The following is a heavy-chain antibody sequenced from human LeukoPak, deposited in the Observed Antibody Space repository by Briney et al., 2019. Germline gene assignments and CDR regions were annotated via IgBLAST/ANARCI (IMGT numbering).Heavy chain of an antibody. Sequence: GGPLRLSCAASGFTFSSYGMHWVRQAPGKGLEWVAVISYDGSNKYYADSVKGRFTISRDNSKNTLYLQMNSLRAEDTAVYYCAKDLGEQWLVPEEVDYWGQGTLVTVSS. CDR2: ISYDGSNK. J-gene: IGHJ4*02. V-gene: IGHV3-30*18. CDR1: GFTFSSYG. CDR3: AKDLGEQWLVPEEVDY. D-gene: IGHD6-19*01.